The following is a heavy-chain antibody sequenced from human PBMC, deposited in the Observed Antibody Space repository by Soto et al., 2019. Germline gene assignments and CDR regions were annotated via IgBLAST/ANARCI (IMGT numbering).Heavy chain of an antibody. V-gene: IGHV1-18*01. J-gene: IGHJ4*02. CDR1: GYTFTSYH. CDR2: ISAYNGNT. CDR3: ARDSPPPRE. Sequence: QVQLVQSGAEVKKPGASVKVSCKASGYTFTSYHITWVRQAPGQGLEWMGWISAYNGNTNYAQKLQGRVTMTTDTSTXXAYMELXSLXXXXTXVYYCARDSPPPREWGQGTLVT.